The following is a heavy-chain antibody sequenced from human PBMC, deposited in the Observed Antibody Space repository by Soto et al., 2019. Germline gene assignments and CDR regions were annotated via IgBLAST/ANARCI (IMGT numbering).Heavy chain of an antibody. J-gene: IGHJ4*02. Sequence: QVQLQESGPGLVKPSQTLSLTCSVSGDSVSSGDSYWSWIRQPPGKALEWIGYTSFSGYTSYSPSLKSRVTISVAISKSQFSLRLTSVTAADTAVYYCVRGGNPYHYATSGPGTFDKWGQGTLVSVSS. CDR3: VRGGNPYHYATSGPGTFDK. CDR2: TSFSGYT. CDR1: GDSVSSGDSY. V-gene: IGHV4-30-4*01. D-gene: IGHD1-26*01.